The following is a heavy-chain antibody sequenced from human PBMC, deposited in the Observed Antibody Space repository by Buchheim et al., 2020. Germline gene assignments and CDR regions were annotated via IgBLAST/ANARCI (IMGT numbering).Heavy chain of an antibody. CDR3: ARTVDTSRTNYYMDV. V-gene: IGHV2-70*17. D-gene: IGHD5-18*01. Sequence: QVTLRESGPALVKPTQTLTLTCTFSGFSLSTSGMCVSWIRQPPGKALEWLARIDWDDDKFYSSSLETRLTISKDTSKNLVVLTMTNMDPVDTATFYCARTVDTSRTNYYMDVWGTGAT. CDR2: IDWDDDK. CDR1: GFSLSTSGMC. J-gene: IGHJ6*03.